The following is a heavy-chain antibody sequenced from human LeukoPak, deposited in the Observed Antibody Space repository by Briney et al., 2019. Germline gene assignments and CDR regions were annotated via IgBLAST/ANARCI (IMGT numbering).Heavy chain of an antibody. CDR1: GFTVSSNY. CDR3: ARDLGGHHPSRGGYFDY. CDR2: IYSGGST. J-gene: IGHJ4*02. V-gene: IGHV3-53*01. D-gene: IGHD1-14*01. Sequence: GGSLRLSCAASGFTVSSNYMSWVRQAPGKGLEWVSVIYSGGSTYYADSVKGRFTISRDNSKNTLYLQMNSLRAEDTAVYYCARDLGGHHPSRGGYFDYWGQGTLVTVSS.